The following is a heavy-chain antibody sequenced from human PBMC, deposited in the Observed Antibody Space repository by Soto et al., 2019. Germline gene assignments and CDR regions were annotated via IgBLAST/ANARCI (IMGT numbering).Heavy chain of an antibody. V-gene: IGHV4-30-2*01. J-gene: IGHJ4*02. D-gene: IGHD3-3*01. Sequence: SETLSLTCAVSGGSISSGGYSWSWIRQPPGKGLEWIGYIYHSGSTYYNPSLKSRVTISVDRSKNQFSLKLSSVTAADTAVYYSARAVKLWSGYLFDYWGQGTLVTVSS. CDR2: IYHSGST. CDR1: GGSISSGGYS. CDR3: ARAVKLWSGYLFDY.